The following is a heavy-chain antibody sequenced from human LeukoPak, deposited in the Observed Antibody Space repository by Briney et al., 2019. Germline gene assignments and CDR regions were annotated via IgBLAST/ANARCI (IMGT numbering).Heavy chain of an antibody. V-gene: IGHV3-15*01. CDR1: GFTFSNAW. CDR3: TTASYRSGSYPRDY. Sequence: GGSLRLSCAASGFTFSNAWMSWVRQAPGKGREWVGRIKSKTDGGTTDYAAPVKGRFTISRDDSKNTLYLQMNSLKTEDTAVYYCTTASYRSGSYPRDYWGQGTLVTVSS. D-gene: IGHD3-10*01. CDR2: IKSKTDGGTT. J-gene: IGHJ4*02.